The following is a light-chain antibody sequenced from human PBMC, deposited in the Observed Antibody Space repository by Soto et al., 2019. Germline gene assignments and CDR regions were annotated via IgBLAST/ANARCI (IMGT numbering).Light chain of an antibody. CDR3: QQYGTSPPD. Sequence: EIVLTQSPGTLFLSPGERATLSCRASQSVISTDLAWYQQIPGQAPRLLVYAASSRASGIPDRFSGSGSGTDFTLTISRLEPEDFAVYYCQQYGTSPPDFGGGTKVDIK. CDR1: QSVISTD. V-gene: IGKV3-20*01. J-gene: IGKJ4*01. CDR2: AAS.